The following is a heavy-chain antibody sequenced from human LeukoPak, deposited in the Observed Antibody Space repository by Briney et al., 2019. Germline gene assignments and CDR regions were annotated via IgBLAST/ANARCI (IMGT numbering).Heavy chain of an antibody. Sequence: GASVKVSCKASGGTFSSYAISWVRQAPGQGLERMGGIIPIFGTANYAQKFQGRVTITADESTSTAYMELSSLRSEDTAVYYCARDLSFTGYSSSWVGYNWFNPWGQGTLVTVSS. CDR3: ARDLSFTGYSSSWVGYNWFNP. V-gene: IGHV1-69*13. D-gene: IGHD6-13*01. CDR1: GGTFSSYA. J-gene: IGHJ5*02. CDR2: IIPIFGTA.